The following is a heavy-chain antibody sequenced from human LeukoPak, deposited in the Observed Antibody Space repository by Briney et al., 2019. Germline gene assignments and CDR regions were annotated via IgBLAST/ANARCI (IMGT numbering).Heavy chain of an antibody. D-gene: IGHD4-11*01. CDR2: INAGNGNT. CDR3: AGGPTTSATTAVDWYFDL. CDR1: GYTFTSYA. V-gene: IGHV1-3*01. Sequence: ATVKVSCKASGYTFTSYAMHWVRQAPGQRLEWMGWINAGNGNTKYSRKFQGRVTMTRNTSISTAYMELSSLRSEDTAVYYCAGGPTTSATTAVDWYFDLWGRGTLVTVSS. J-gene: IGHJ2*01.